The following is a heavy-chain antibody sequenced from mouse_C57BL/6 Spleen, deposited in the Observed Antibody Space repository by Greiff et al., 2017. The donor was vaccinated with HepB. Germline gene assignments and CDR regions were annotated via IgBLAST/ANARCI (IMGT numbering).Heavy chain of an antibody. CDR3: VRDTGSSYCDY. V-gene: IGHV5-4*01. CDR2: ISDGGSYT. Sequence: EVQGVESGGGLVKPGGSLKLSCAASGFTFSSYAMSWVRQTPEKRLEWVATISDGGSYTYYPDNVKGRFTISRDNAKNNLYLQMSHLKSEETAMYYCVRDTGSSYCDYWGQGTTLTVSS. J-gene: IGHJ2*01. D-gene: IGHD1-1*01. CDR1: GFTFSSYA.